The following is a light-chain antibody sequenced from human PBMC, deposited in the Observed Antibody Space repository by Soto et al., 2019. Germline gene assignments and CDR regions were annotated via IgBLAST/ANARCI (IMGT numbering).Light chain of an antibody. J-gene: IGKJ2*01. CDR2: GAF. Sequence: EIVMTQSPATLSVSPGETATLSCRASQSVSYNLAWYQQKPGQGPRLLIYGAFTRATGIPARFSGSGSGTEFTLTISSLQSEDFAVYYCHQYGSLYTFGQGTKLEIK. CDR1: QSVSYN. CDR3: HQYGSLYT. V-gene: IGKV3-15*01.